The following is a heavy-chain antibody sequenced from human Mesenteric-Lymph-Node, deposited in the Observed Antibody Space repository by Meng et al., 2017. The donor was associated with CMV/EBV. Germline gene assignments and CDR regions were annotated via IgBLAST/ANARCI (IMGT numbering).Heavy chain of an antibody. J-gene: IGHJ5*02. D-gene: IGHD6-13*01. Sequence: ETLSLTCTVSGGSISSSSYYWGWIRQPPGKGLEWVSVIYSGGNTYYADSVKGRFTISRDNSKNTLSLQMNSLRAEDTAVYYCARGGAAAGTSWFDPWGQGTLVTVSS. CDR1: GGSISSSSYY. CDR3: ARGGAAAGTSWFDP. CDR2: IYSGGNT. V-gene: IGHV3-66*02.